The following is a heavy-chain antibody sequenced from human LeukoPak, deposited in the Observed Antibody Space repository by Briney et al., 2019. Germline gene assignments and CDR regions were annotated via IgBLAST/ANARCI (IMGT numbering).Heavy chain of an antibody. CDR1: GGTFTSYA. CDR2: IIPINGKA. J-gene: IGHJ6*03. Sequence: SVKVSCKASGGTFTSYAISWVRQAPGQGLEWMGGIIPINGKANYAQKLQGRVTMTTDQSTSTAYMELRSLRSDDTAVYYFAGNPTYYDSSGYGPNYYYYMDV. CDR3: AGNPTYYDSSGYGPNYYYYMDV. D-gene: IGHD3-22*01. V-gene: IGHV1-69*05.